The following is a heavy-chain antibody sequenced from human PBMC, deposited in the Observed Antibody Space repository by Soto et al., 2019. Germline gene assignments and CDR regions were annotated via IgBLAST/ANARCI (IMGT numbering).Heavy chain of an antibody. V-gene: IGHV1-8*01. J-gene: IGHJ4*02. CDR3: ARGGVAAAGWTSDY. Sequence: EASVKVSCKASGYTFTSYDINWVRQATGQGLEWMGWMNPNSGNTGYAQKFQGRVTMTRNTSISTAYMELSSLRSEDTAVYYCARGGVAAAGWTSDYWGQGTLVTVSS. CDR1: GYTFTSYD. CDR2: MNPNSGNT. D-gene: IGHD6-13*01.